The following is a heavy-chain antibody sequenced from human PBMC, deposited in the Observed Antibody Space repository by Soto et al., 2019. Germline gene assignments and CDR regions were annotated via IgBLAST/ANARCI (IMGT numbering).Heavy chain of an antibody. D-gene: IGHD2-2*02. Sequence: SETLSLTCTVSGGSISSYYWSWIRQPPGKGLEWIGYIYYSGSTNYNPSLKSRVTISVDTSKNQFSLKLSSVTAADTAVYYCARRRYCSSTSCNRSYYYYGMDVWGQGTTVTVPS. CDR3: ARRRYCSSTSCNRSYYYYGMDV. CDR1: GGSISSYY. J-gene: IGHJ6*02. V-gene: IGHV4-59*01. CDR2: IYYSGST.